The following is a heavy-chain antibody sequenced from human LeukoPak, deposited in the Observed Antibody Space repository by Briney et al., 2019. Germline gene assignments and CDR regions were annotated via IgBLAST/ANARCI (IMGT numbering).Heavy chain of an antibody. CDR3: ARHPNYCRGGTCYSSNYFDY. Sequence: GESLKISCKGSGYTFSSYWIGWVRQMPGKGLEWMGTIYPTDSDTRYSPSFQGQVTISADKSISTAYLQWSSLKTSDSAMYYCARHPNYCRGGTCYSSNYFDYWGQGTLVTVSS. CDR1: GYTFSSYW. D-gene: IGHD1-14*01. V-gene: IGHV5-51*01. CDR2: IYPTDSDT. J-gene: IGHJ4*02.